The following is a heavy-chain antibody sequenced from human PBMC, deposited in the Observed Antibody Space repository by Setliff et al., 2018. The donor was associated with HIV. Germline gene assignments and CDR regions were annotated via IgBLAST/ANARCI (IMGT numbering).Heavy chain of an antibody. CDR2: IKQDGNEK. J-gene: IGHJ6*03. V-gene: IGHV3-7*03. Sequence: GGSLRLSCAASGFTFSSYWMSWVRQAPGKGLEFMANIKQDGNEKYYVDSVKGRFTISRDNTKNSLYLQMNSLRAEDTALYYCAREGGMVRGALYYYYYYYMDVWGKGTTVTVSS. CDR3: AREGGMVRGALYYYYYYYMDV. CDR1: GFTFSSYW. D-gene: IGHD3-10*01.